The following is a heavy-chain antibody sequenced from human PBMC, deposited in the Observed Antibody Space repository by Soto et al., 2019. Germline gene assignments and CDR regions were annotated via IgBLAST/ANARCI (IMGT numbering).Heavy chain of an antibody. Sequence: QTLSLTCVISGGSVASNSAAWSLIRQSPSRGLEWLGRTYYKSKWFNDYAIPVKSRMTINPDTSKNQFFLHLNSVTPEDTAVYYCARGAMYGSGSYSVFDYWGQGIPVTVSS. CDR1: GGSVASNSAA. CDR2: TYYKSKWFN. J-gene: IGHJ4*02. CDR3: ARGAMYGSGSYSVFDY. D-gene: IGHD3-10*01. V-gene: IGHV6-1*01.